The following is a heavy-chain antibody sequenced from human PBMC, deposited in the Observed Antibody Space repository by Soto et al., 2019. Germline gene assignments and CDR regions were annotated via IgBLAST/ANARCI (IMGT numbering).Heavy chain of an antibody. Sequence: SETLSLTCAVYGGSFNGYYWSWIRQPPGKGLEWIGEINHSGSTNYNPSLKSRVTISVDTSKNQFSLNLSSVTAADSAVYYCARVADIVVVVAAACFDYWGQGTLVTVSS. CDR2: INHSGST. CDR3: ARVADIVVVVAAACFDY. J-gene: IGHJ4*02. D-gene: IGHD2-15*01. V-gene: IGHV4-34*01. CDR1: GGSFNGYY.